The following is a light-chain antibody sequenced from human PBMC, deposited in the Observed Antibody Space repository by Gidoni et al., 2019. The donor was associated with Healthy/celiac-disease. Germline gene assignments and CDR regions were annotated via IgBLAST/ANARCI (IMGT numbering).Light chain of an antibody. CDR2: EGS. J-gene: IGLJ3*02. CDR1: SSDVGSYNL. CDR3: CSYAGSSTWV. V-gene: IGLV2-23*01. Sequence: QSALTPPASVSGPPGQSITISCPGASSDVGSYNLVSWYQQHPGKAPKLMIYEGSKRPSGVSNRFSGSKSGNTASLTISGLQAEDEADYYCCSYAGSSTWVFGGGTKLTVL.